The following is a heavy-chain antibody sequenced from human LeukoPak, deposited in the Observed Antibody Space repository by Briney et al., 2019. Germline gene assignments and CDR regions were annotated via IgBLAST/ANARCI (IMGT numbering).Heavy chain of an antibody. CDR2: IHHDGRI. J-gene: IGHJ4*02. D-gene: IGHD3-16*01. V-gene: IGHV4/OR15-8*01. Sequence: SETLSLTCDVSGGSIDSTNWWNWVRQPPGKGLEWIGEIHHDGRINYNPSLKSRVTLSVDKSKNQFSLRLNSVTAADTAMYYCARSHDHLWGDYPDYWGQGTLVTVSS. CDR3: ARSHDHLWGDYPDY. CDR1: GGSIDSTNW.